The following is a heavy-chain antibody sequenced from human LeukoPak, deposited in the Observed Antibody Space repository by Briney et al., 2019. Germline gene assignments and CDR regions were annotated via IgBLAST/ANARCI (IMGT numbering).Heavy chain of an antibody. CDR1: GGSFSGYY. Sequence: SETLSLTCAVYGGSFSGYYWSWIRQPPGKGLEWIGEINHSGSTNYNPSLKSRVTISVDTSKNQFSLKLSSVTAADTAVYYCARGNGGSGRIYCYGMDVWGKGTTVTVSS. J-gene: IGHJ6*04. CDR2: INHSGST. V-gene: IGHV4-34*01. D-gene: IGHD3-10*01. CDR3: ARGNGGSGRIYCYGMDV.